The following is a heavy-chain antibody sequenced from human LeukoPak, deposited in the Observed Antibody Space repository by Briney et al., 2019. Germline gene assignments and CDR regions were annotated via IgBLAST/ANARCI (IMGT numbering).Heavy chain of an antibody. CDR3: TTDRGSV. CDR2: IKSKSDGETT. J-gene: IGHJ4*02. CDR1: GFTFTNVR. Sequence: PGGSLRLSRAASGFTFTNVRMSWVGQTAWKGLEWIGRIKSKSDGETTDYAAPVKGRFTISRDDTKTMVDLQMNSLKSEDTAVYYCTTDRGSVWGQGTLVTVSS. V-gene: IGHV3-15*01.